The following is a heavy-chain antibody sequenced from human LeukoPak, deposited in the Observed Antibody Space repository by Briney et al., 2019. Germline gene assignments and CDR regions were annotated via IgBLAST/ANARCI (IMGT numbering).Heavy chain of an antibody. Sequence: ASVKVSCKASGYSFTGYYMHWVRQAPGQGLEWMGRINANSGGTNYAQKFQGWVTMTRNTSISTAYMELSRLTSDDTAVYYCARDYSSGWSYYGMDVWGQGTTVTVSS. V-gene: IGHV1-2*04. D-gene: IGHD6-19*01. CDR1: GYSFTGYY. CDR3: ARDYSSGWSYYGMDV. CDR2: INANSGGT. J-gene: IGHJ6*02.